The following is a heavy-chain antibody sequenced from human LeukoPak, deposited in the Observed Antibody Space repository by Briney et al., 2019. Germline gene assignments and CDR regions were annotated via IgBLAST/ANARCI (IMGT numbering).Heavy chain of an antibody. CDR3: ARGRNYDTLTAYLNWFDP. CDR2: IYYSGST. D-gene: IGHD3-9*01. Sequence: KPSQTLSLTCTVSGGSISSGDYYWSWIRQPPGKGLEWIGYIYYSGSTYYNPSLKSRVTISVDTSKNQFSLKLSSVTAADTAVYYCARGRNYDTLTAYLNWFDPWGQGTLVTVSS. J-gene: IGHJ5*02. CDR1: GGSISSGDYY. V-gene: IGHV4-30-4*08.